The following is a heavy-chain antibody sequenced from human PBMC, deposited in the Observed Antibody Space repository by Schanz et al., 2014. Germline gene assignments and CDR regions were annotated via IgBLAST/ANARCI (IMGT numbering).Heavy chain of an antibody. V-gene: IGHV4-59*06. Sequence: QVQLQESGPGLVRPSETLSLTCTVSGGSISSYYWSWIRQSPGKGLEWIGYISYSGSTSFNPSLKSRLTMSVDTSKNQFSLRLSSVTAADTAVYYCARHGGIPYYPMDVWGQGTTVTVSS. J-gene: IGHJ6*02. D-gene: IGHD3-16*01. CDR1: GGSISSYY. CDR2: ISYSGST. CDR3: ARHGGIPYYPMDV.